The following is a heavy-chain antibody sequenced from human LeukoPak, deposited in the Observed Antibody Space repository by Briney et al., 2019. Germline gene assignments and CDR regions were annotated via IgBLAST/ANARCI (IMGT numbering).Heavy chain of an antibody. CDR1: GFTFSSYS. V-gene: IGHV3-48*02. CDR3: ARGGILWELGFDI. D-gene: IGHD1-26*01. J-gene: IGHJ3*02. CDR2: ISSSSSSI. Sequence: PGGSLRLSCAASGFTFSSYSMMWVRQAPGKGLEWVSYISSSSSSISYADSVKGRFTISRDNAKNSLYLQMNSLRDEDTAVYYCARGGILWELGFDIWGQGTMVTVSS.